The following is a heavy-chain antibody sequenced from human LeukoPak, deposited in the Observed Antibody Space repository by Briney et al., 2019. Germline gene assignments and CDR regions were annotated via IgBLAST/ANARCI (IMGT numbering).Heavy chain of an antibody. CDR1: GFTFSSYE. J-gene: IGHJ6*02. CDR3: ARDLAQPQGIQLWLPTGYGMDV. Sequence: GGSLRLSCAASGFTFSSYEMNWVRQAPGKGLEGVSYISSSCSTIYYADSVKGRFTISRDNAKNSLYLQMNSLRAEDTAVYYCARDLAQPQGIQLWLPTGYGMDVWGQGTTVTVSS. CDR2: ISSSCSTI. V-gene: IGHV3-48*03. D-gene: IGHD5-18*01.